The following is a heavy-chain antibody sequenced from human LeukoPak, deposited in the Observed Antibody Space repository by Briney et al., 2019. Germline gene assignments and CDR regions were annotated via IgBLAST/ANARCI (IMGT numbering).Heavy chain of an antibody. Sequence: SETLSLTCTVSGGSISSSDYYWGWIRQPPGKGLEWIGTIYHTGRDYYNPSLKSRVTISVDTSKNQLSLNLNSVTAADTAVYYCASNPEWEWEGFDYWGQGTLVTVSS. CDR1: GGSISSSDYY. V-gene: IGHV4-39*01. D-gene: IGHD1-26*01. J-gene: IGHJ4*02. CDR2: IYHTGRD. CDR3: ASNPEWEWEGFDY.